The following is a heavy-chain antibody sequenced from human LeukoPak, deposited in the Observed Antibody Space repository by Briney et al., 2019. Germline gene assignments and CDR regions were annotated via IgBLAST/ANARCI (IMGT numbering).Heavy chain of an antibody. CDR2: IKSKTDGGTT. CDR3: TTDLAPPYDFWSGYYLRLGY. Sequence: PGGSLRLSCAASGFTFSSYAMNWVRQAPGKGLEWVGRIKSKTDGGTTDYAAPVKGRFTISGDDSKNTLYLQMNSLKTEDTAVYYCTTDLAPPYDFWSGYYLRLGYWGQGTLVTVSS. D-gene: IGHD3-3*01. J-gene: IGHJ4*02. CDR1: GFTFSSYA. V-gene: IGHV3-15*07.